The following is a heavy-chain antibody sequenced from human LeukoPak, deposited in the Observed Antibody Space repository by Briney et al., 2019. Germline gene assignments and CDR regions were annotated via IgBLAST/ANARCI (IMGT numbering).Heavy chain of an antibody. CDR1: GYTFTSYW. V-gene: IGHV5-51*01. J-gene: IGHJ5*02. D-gene: IGHD5-12*01. CDR2: IYPGDSDT. Sequence: GESLKVSCKVSGYTFTSYWIGWVRQMPGKGLEGMVIIYPGDSDTRYSPSFQGKVTISSDKSITTAYLQWSSLKASDTAMYYCARQAYWGSLRSGWFDPWGQGTLVTVSS. CDR3: ARQAYWGSLRSGWFDP.